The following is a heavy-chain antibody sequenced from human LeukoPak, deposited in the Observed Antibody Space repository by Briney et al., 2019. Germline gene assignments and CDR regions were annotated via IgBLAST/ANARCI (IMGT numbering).Heavy chain of an antibody. V-gene: IGHV5-51*01. D-gene: IGHD1-26*01. CDR1: GYNFASYW. CDR3: AKPKGSYRQGMRHFDY. Sequence: GESLKISCKASGYNFASYWIGWVRQMPGKGLEWMGIIYPGDSETIYSPSFQGQVTISADKSISTAYLQWNSLKASDTAMYYCAKPKGSYRQGMRHFDYWGQGTLVTVSS. J-gene: IGHJ4*02. CDR2: IYPGDSET.